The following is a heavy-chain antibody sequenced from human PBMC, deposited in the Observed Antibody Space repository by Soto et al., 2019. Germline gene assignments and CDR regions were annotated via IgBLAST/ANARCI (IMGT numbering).Heavy chain of an antibody. V-gene: IGHV1-46*01. Sequence: ASVKVSCKASGYTFTSYYMHWVRQAPGQGLEWMGIINPSGGSTSYAQKFQGRVTMTRDTSTSTVYMELSSLRSEDTAVYYCARDPRGYYDRSGPFDYWGQGSLVTVSS. D-gene: IGHD3-22*01. CDR1: GYTFTSYY. J-gene: IGHJ4*02. CDR2: INPSGGST. CDR3: ARDPRGYYDRSGPFDY.